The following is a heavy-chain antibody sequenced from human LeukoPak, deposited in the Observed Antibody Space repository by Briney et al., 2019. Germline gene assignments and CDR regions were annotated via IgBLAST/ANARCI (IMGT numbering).Heavy chain of an antibody. CDR1: GYSISSSNW. V-gene: IGHV4-28*05. D-gene: IGHD2-15*01. Sequence: SETLSLTCAVSGYSISSSNWWGWIRQPPGKGLEWIGYIYYSGGIYYNPSLKSRVTMSVETSKNHFSLMLSSVTAVDTAVYYCARPVPGCCSGDRGHSVHSGFFMAVWAKGTTATV. J-gene: IGHJ6*03. CDR3: ARPVPGCCSGDRGHSVHSGFFMAV. CDR2: IYYSGGI.